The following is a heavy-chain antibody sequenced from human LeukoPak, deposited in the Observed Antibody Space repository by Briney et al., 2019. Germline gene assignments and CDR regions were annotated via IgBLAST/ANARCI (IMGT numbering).Heavy chain of an antibody. J-gene: IGHJ3*02. CDR2: IWYDGSNK. V-gene: IGHV3-33*01. Sequence: GGSLRLSCAASGFTFSSYGMHWVRQAPGKGLEWVAVIWYDGSNKYYADSVKGRFTISRDNSKNTLYLQMNSLRAEDTAVYYCARVVPAAMMPGDALDIWGQGTMVTVSS. CDR1: GFTFSSYG. D-gene: IGHD2-2*01. CDR3: ARVVPAAMMPGDALDI.